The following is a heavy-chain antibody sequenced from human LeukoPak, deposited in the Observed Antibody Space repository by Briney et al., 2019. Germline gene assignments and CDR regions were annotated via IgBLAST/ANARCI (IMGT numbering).Heavy chain of an antibody. CDR2: ISAYNGNT. J-gene: IGHJ5*02. CDR3: ARGPSLIDWFDP. Sequence: ASVKVSCKASGYTFTSYGVSWVRQAPGQGLEWMGWISAYNGNTNYAQKLQGRVTMTTDTSTSTAYMELRRLRSDDTAVYYCARGPSLIDWFDPWGQGTLVTVSS. V-gene: IGHV1-18*01. CDR1: GYTFTSYG. D-gene: IGHD2-15*01.